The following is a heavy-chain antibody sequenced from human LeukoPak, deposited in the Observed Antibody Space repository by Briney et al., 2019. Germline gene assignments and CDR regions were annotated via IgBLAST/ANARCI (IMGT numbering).Heavy chain of an antibody. V-gene: IGHV3-53*01. D-gene: IGHD3-22*01. CDR3: ARGPYYDSSGYYYYFDY. CDR2: IYSGGST. CDR1: GFTFSSNY. Sequence: GGALRLSCAAAGFTFSSNYMSWVRQAPGKGLEWVAVIYSGGSTYYADSVKGRFTISRDNSKNTLYLQMNSLRAEDTAVYYCARGPYYDSSGYYYYFDYWGQGPLVTVSS. J-gene: IGHJ4*02.